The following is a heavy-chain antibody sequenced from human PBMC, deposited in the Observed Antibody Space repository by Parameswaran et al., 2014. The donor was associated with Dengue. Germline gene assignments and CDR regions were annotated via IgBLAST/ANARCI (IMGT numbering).Heavy chain of an antibody. CDR2: IKQDGSEK. V-gene: IGHV3-7*01. Sequence: WIRQPPGKGLEWVANIKQDGSEKYYVDSVKGRFTISRDNAKNSLYLQMNSLRAEDTAVYYCARGSYDFWSGYVPYYYYYYMDVWGKGTTVTVSS. D-gene: IGHD3-3*01. CDR3: ARGSYDFWSGYVPYYYYYYMDV. J-gene: IGHJ6*03.